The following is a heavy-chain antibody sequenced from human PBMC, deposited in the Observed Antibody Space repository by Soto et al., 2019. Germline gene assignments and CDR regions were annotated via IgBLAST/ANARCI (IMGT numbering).Heavy chain of an antibody. V-gene: IGHV3-43*01. D-gene: IGHD2-8*01. CDR1: GFTFDDYT. CDR2: ISWDGGST. CDR3: ARSLPMVYEPDYGMDV. J-gene: IGHJ6*02. Sequence: GGSLRLSCAASGFTFDDYTMHWVRQAPGKGLEWVSLISWDGGSTYCADSVKGRFTISRDNSKNSLYLQMNSLRTEDTALYYCARSLPMVYEPDYGMDVWGQGTTVTVSS.